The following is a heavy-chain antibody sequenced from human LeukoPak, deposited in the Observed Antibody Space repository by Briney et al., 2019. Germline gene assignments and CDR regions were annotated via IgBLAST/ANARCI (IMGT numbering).Heavy chain of an antibody. CDR3: ARGIREWLRSAIGY. D-gene: IGHD5-12*01. Sequence: PGGSLRLSCAASGFTFSSYAMSWVRQAPGKGLEWIGEINHSGSTNYNPSLKSRVTISVDTSKNQFSLKLSSVTAADTAVYYCARGIREWLRSAIGYWGQGTLVTVSS. CDR1: GFTFSSYA. CDR2: INHSGST. J-gene: IGHJ4*02. V-gene: IGHV4-34*01.